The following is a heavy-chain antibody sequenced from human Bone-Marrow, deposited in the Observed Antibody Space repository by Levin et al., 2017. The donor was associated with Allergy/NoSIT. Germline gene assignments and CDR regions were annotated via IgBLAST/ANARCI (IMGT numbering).Heavy chain of an antibody. D-gene: IGHD5-12*01. CDR1: GFSLSGYW. CDR3: VREISGSRYNGFDWDDYFYGLDV. CDR2: IKEDGTQS. J-gene: IGHJ6*02. V-gene: IGHV3-7*01. Sequence: GASVKVSCAASGFSLSGYWMTWVRQIPGKGLEWVANIKEDGTQSYYLDAVKGRFTVSRDNTKNSLSLHMSNLRGEDTGIYYCVREISGSRYNGFDWDDYFYGLDVWGPGVAVSVSS.